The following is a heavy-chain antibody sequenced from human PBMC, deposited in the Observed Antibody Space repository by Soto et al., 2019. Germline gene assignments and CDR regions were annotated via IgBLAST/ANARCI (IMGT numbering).Heavy chain of an antibody. Sequence: SETLSLTCAVPGGSISSYYWSWIRQPPGKGLEWIGYIYYSGSTNYNPSLKSRVNISVDTSKKQFSLKLSSVTAADTAVYYCARDRAYFDYWGQGTLVTVS. CDR3: ARDRAYFDY. V-gene: IGHV4-59*01. CDR1: GGSISSYY. J-gene: IGHJ4*02. CDR2: IYYSGST.